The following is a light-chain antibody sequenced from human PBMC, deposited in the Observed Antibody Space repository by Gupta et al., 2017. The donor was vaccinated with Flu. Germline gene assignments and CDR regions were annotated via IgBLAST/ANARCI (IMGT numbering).Light chain of an antibody. V-gene: IGLV1-44*01. Sequence: QSVLSQPPSVSGTPGQSVTISCAGSGSNIGSNSVNWYQHSPGTAPRLLIYSNYQRPSGVPDRFSASRSGTSASLTISGLQSEDEADYYCADWDNNLDGVIFGGGTK. J-gene: IGLJ2*01. CDR2: SNY. CDR1: GSNIGSNS. CDR3: ADWDNNLDGVI.